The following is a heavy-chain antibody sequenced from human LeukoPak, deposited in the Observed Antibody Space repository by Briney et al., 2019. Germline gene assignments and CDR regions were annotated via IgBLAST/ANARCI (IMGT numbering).Heavy chain of an antibody. CDR2: INPNSGGT. V-gene: IGHV1-2*02. Sequence: GASVKVSCKASGYTFTGYYMHWVRQAPGQGLEWMGWINPNSGGTNYAQKFQGRVTMTRDTSISTAYMELSRLRSDDTAVYYCARALMVRGVIIPGAGYYYYMDVWGKGTTVTVSS. CDR3: ARALMVRGVIIPGAGYYYYMDV. J-gene: IGHJ6*03. D-gene: IGHD3-10*01. CDR1: GYTFTGYY.